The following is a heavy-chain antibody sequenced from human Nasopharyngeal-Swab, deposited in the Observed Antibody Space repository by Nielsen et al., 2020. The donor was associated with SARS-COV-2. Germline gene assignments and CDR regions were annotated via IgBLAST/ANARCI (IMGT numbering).Heavy chain of an antibody. J-gene: IGHJ6*03. Sequence: SETLSLTCAVYGGSFSGYYWSWIRQPPGKGLEWIWDLNPSGSTNYNPSLPSRVTISVDTSKNQFSLKLSSVTAADTAVYYCARELRYFDWSYYYYYMDGWGKG. CDR3: ARELRYFDWSYYYYYMDG. CDR1: GGSFSGYY. V-gene: IGHV4-34*01. D-gene: IGHD3-9*01. CDR2: LNPSGST.